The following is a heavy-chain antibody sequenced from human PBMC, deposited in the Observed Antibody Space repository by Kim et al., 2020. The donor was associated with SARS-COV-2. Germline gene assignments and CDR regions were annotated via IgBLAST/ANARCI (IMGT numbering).Heavy chain of an antibody. CDR1: GFNFNDYG. V-gene: IGHV3-9*01. Sequence: GGSLRLSCAVSGFNFNDYGMHWVRQTPGKGPEWFSGIIWNTGSTGYADSVKGRFTVSRDNANNSLYLQMNSLRAEDTALYYCVKDITPGGAGVWGPGTTVTVSS. CDR3: VKDITPGGAGV. D-gene: IGHD3-10*01. CDR2: IIWNTGST. J-gene: IGHJ6*02.